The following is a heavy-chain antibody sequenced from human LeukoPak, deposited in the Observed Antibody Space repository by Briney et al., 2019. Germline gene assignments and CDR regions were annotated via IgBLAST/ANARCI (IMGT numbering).Heavy chain of an antibody. V-gene: IGHV1-18*01. CDR3: ARVVESGYCFDI. J-gene: IGHJ3*02. D-gene: IGHD3-22*01. CDR2: ISAYNGNT. Sequence: ASVKVSCKASGYTFTSYGISWVRQAPGQGKEWMGWISAYNGNTNYAQKLQGRVTMTTDTSTSTAYMELRSLRSDDTAVYYCARVVESGYCFDIWGQGTMVTVSS. CDR1: GYTFTSYG.